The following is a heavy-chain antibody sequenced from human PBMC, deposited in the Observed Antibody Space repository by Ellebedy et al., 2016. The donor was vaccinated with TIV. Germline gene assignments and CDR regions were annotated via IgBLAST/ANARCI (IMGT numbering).Heavy chain of an antibody. J-gene: IGHJ4*02. Sequence: PGGSLRLSCTASEFTFSSYGMHWVRQAPGKGLEWVAMIWYDGSNKYYADPVKGRYTISRDNSQNTLSLQMNSLRVEDTALYYCARERGSNLVRGLIIGGYFDYWGQGTLVTVSS. CDR1: EFTFSSYG. CDR2: IWYDGSNK. V-gene: IGHV3-30*02. CDR3: ARERGSNLVRGLIIGGYFDY. D-gene: IGHD3-10*01.